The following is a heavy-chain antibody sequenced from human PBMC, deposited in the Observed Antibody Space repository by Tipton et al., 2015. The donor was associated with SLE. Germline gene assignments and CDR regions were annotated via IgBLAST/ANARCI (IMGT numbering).Heavy chain of an antibody. Sequence: TLSLTCTVSGGSMNSGSFYWSWIRQPAGKGLQWIGRIYTTGSPNYNPSLKSRVTISVDTSKNRFSLRLSSVTAADTAVYYCARGPRKRVPGSYYYYMDVWGKGTSVTVSS. CDR1: GGSMNSGSFY. CDR2: IYTTGSP. CDR3: ARGPRKRVPGSYYYYMDV. J-gene: IGHJ6*03. V-gene: IGHV4-61*02. D-gene: IGHD3-10*01.